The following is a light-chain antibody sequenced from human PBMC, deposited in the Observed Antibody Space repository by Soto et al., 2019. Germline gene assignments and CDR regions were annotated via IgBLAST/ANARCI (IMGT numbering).Light chain of an antibody. Sequence: EIVLTQSPATLSLSPGERATLSCRASQSVTGYVAWYQQRPGQAPRLLIYDTSNRATGIPATFSGSASRPDFTLTLGSLEPENLAVYHCQLRPVWPWTVGQGTKVQI. J-gene: IGKJ1*01. CDR1: QSVTGY. CDR3: QLRPVWPWT. V-gene: IGKV3-11*01. CDR2: DTS.